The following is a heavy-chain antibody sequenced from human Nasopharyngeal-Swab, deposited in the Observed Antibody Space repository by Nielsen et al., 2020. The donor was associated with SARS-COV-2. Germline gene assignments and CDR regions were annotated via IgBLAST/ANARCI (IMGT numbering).Heavy chain of an antibody. Sequence: GGSLRLSCAASGFTYPTYAMTWIRQAPGKGLEWVSTISGSGGSTYYADSVKGRFTISRDNSKNMYLQMNSLRAEDTAIYYCAKDHGAVTDYYYMDVWGQGTTVTVSS. CDR2: ISGSGGST. CDR3: AKDHGAVTDYYYMDV. D-gene: IGHD3-10*01. J-gene: IGHJ6*03. V-gene: IGHV3-23*01. CDR1: GFTYPTYA.